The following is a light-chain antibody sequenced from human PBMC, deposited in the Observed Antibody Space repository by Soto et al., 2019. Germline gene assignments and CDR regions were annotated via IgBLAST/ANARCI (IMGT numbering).Light chain of an antibody. V-gene: IGKV1-9*01. Sequence: DIQMTQSPSSLSASVGDRVTITCRASQSIMTHLNWYQHKPGKAPKLLIYAASTLQSGVPSRFSGSGSGTDFTLTISSLQPEDFATYYCQQLNSYPLTFGPGTKVDIK. CDR3: QQLNSYPLT. CDR1: QSIMTH. CDR2: AAS. J-gene: IGKJ3*01.